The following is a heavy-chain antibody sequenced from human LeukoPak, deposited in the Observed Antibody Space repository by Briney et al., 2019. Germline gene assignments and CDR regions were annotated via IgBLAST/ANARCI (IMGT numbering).Heavy chain of an antibody. CDR2: INHSGST. D-gene: IGHD1-26*01. V-gene: IGHV4-34*01. J-gene: IGHJ4*02. CDR3: AREGRPGAYYFDY. CDR1: GGSFSGYY. Sequence: SETLSLTCAVYGGSFSGYYWSWIRQPPGKGLEWIGEINHSGSTNYNPSLKSRVTISVDTSKNQFSLKLSSVTAADTAVHYCAREGRPGAYYFDYWGQETLVTVSS.